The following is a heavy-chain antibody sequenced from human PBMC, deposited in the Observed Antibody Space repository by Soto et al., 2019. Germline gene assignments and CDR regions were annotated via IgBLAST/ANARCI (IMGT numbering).Heavy chain of an antibody. CDR1: GYTFTAYY. CDR3: AREDGGPDSTGYAFNX. J-gene: IGHJ3*02. Sequence: ASVKVSCKASGYTFTAYYIHWVRQAPGQGLEWMGFINPNSGDTNYAQTFQGSVTMTRDPSISSAYMDLSSLRSDDTAVYYCAREDGGPDSTGYAFNXWGQGTMVTVS. D-gene: IGHD2-2*01. V-gene: IGHV1-2*02. CDR2: INPNSGDT.